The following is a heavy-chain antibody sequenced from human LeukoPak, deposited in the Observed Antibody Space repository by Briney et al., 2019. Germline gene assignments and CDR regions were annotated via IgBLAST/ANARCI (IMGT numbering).Heavy chain of an antibody. J-gene: IGHJ3*02. D-gene: IGHD1-26*01. CDR2: ISSNGGST. CDR1: GFTFSSYA. CDR3: ARESGSYYGHAFDI. V-gene: IGHV3-64*01. Sequence: PGGSLRLSCAASGFTFSSYAMHWVRQAPGKGLEYVSAISSNGGSTYYANSVKGRFTISRDNSKNTLYLQMGSLRAEDMAVYYCARESGSYYGHAFDIWGQGTMVTVSS.